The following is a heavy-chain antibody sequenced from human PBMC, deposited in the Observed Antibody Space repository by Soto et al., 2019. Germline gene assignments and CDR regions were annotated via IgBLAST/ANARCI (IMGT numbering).Heavy chain of an antibody. CDR3: ARGGYYFYMDV. D-gene: IGHD1-26*01. Sequence: QVQLQESGPGLVKPSETLSLTCAVSGGSISISNWWSWVRQTPGKGLEWIGQIHHSGSTNYSPSLTSRVTISVDKSKNQFSLKMNSVTAADTAVYYCARGGYYFYMDVWGKGTTVTVSS. CDR1: GGSISISNW. V-gene: IGHV4-4*02. CDR2: IHHSGST. J-gene: IGHJ6*03.